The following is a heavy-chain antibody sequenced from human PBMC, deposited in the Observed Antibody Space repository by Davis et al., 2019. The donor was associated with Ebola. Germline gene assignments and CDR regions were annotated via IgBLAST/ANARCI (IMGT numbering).Heavy chain of an antibody. CDR2: INPSGGST. Sequence: ASVKVSCKASGYTFTNYYMHWVRQAPGQGLEWMGIINPSGGSTSYAQKFQGRVTMTRNTSTSTVYMELSSLRSEDTAVYYCAREDIVLMVYASNGAPPTYYGMDVWGQGTTVTVSS. CDR1: GYTFTNYY. CDR3: AREDIVLMVYASNGAPPTYYGMDV. V-gene: IGHV1-46*03. J-gene: IGHJ6*02. D-gene: IGHD2-8*01.